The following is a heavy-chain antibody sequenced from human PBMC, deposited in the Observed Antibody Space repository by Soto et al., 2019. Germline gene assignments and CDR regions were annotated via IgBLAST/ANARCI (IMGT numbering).Heavy chain of an antibody. D-gene: IGHD1-1*01. CDR3: AAGGTRWLHSPFDY. Sequence: QAQLVQSGAEVKKPGASVKVSCKVSGHTLTELSMHWVRLAPGKGLEWLGGFDPEDGETISAQKFQGRVTMTEDTSTDSTYLELSSLRSEDTAGYYCAAGGTRWLHSPFDYWGQGNLVTISS. V-gene: IGHV1-24*01. J-gene: IGHJ4*02. CDR1: GHTLTELS. CDR2: FDPEDGET.